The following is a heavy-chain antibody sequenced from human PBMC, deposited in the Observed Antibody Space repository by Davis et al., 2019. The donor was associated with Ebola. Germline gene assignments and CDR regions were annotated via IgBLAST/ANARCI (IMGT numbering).Heavy chain of an antibody. D-gene: IGHD5-18*01. CDR3: ARDLGQVWSH. Sequence: GESLKISCAASGFTFSSYSMNWVRQAPGKGLEWVSYISSSSSTIYYADSVKGRFTISRDNSQNTLYLQMSSLRVDDTAVYYCARDLGQVWSHWGQGTLVTVSS. J-gene: IGHJ4*02. V-gene: IGHV3-48*01. CDR1: GFTFSSYS. CDR2: ISSSSSTI.